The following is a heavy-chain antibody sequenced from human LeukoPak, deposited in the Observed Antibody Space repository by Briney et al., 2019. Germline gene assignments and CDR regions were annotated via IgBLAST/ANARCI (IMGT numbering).Heavy chain of an antibody. V-gene: IGHV4-30-2*01. CDR3: ARADTAMVYYFDY. J-gene: IGHJ4*02. Sequence: SETLSLTCAVSGGSISSGGYSWSWIRQPPGKGLEWIGYIYHSGSTYYNPSLKRRVTISVDRSKNQFSLKLSSVTAADTAVYSCARADTAMVYYFDYWGQGTLVTVSS. CDR2: IYHSGST. CDR1: GGSISSGGYS. D-gene: IGHD5-18*01.